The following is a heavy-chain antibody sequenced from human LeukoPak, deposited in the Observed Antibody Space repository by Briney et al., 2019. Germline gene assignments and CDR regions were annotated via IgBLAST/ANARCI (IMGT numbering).Heavy chain of an antibody. CDR2: IYSSGGKP. Sequence: SETLSLTCSVSSGSIGSDNHYWAWIRQPPGKRPEWTASIYSSGGKPYYNPSLKSRLAISVDASKNQFSLNLASVTAADTAVYYCAVSRASDFWSGFYGFKWFDPWGRGTLVTVSS. CDR1: SGSIGSDNHY. D-gene: IGHD3-3*01. J-gene: IGHJ5*02. CDR3: AVSRASDFWSGFYGFKWFDP. V-gene: IGHV4-39*01.